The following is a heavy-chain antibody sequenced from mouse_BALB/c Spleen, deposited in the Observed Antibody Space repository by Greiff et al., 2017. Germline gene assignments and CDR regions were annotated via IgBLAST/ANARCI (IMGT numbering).Heavy chain of an antibody. V-gene: IGHV1-80*01. CDR1: GYAFSSYW. Sequence: QVQLKESGAELVRPGSSVKISCKASGYAFSSYWMNWVKQRPGQGLEWIGQIYPGDGDTNYNGKFKGKATLTADKSSSTAYMQLSSLTSEDSAVYFCARGGSGKDYWGQGTTLTVSS. CDR2: IYPGDGDT. D-gene: IGHD4-1*01. CDR3: ARGGSGKDY. J-gene: IGHJ2*01.